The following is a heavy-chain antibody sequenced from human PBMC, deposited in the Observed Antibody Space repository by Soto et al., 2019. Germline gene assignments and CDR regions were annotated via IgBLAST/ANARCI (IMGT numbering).Heavy chain of an antibody. CDR3: AKEGTYYYDSSGPGFY. CDR1: GFTFSSYA. J-gene: IGHJ4*02. V-gene: IGHV3-23*01. Sequence: EVQLLESGGGLVQPGGSLRLSCAASGFTFSSYAMSWVRQAPGKGLEWVSAISGSGGSTYYADSVKGRFTIPRDNSKNTLYLQMNSLRAEDTAVYYCAKEGTYYYDSSGPGFYWGQGTLVTVSS. D-gene: IGHD3-22*01. CDR2: ISGSGGST.